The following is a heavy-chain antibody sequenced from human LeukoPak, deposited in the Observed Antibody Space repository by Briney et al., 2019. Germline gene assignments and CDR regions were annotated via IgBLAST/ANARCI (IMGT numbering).Heavy chain of an antibody. D-gene: IGHD6-13*01. CDR2: IYYSGGT. CDR3: ARAPYSSSWSVTWFDP. CDR1: GGSISSYY. J-gene: IGHJ5*02. V-gene: IGHV4-59*01. Sequence: SETLSLTCTVSGGSISSYYWSWIRQPPGKGLEWIGYIYYSGGTNYNPSLKSRVTISVDTSKNQFSLKLSSVTAADTAVYYCARAPYSSSWSVTWFDPWGQGTLVTVSS.